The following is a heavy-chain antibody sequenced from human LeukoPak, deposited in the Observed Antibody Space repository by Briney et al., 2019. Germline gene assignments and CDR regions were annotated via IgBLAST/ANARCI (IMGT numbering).Heavy chain of an antibody. CDR2: ISAYNGNT. CDR1: GYTFTSYG. V-gene: IGHV1-18*01. Sequence: ASVKVSRKASGYTFTSYGISWVRQAPGQGLEWMGWISAYNGNTNYAQKLQGRVTMTTDTSTSTAYMELRSLRSDDTAVYYCAREHCSSTSCYTRPLDYWGQGTLVTVSS. CDR3: AREHCSSTSCYTRPLDY. J-gene: IGHJ4*02. D-gene: IGHD2-2*02.